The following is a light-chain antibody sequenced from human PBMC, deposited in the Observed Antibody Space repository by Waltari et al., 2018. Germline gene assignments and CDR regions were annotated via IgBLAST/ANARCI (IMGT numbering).Light chain of an antibody. J-gene: IGLJ3*02. V-gene: IGLV1-40*01. CDR2: GGS. CDR3: QSYDTSLSVV. Sequence: QSVLTQPPSVSGAPGQRVTISCTGSGSNIGAGYDVHWYQQLPRAAPKLLIYGGSSRPLGGPDRFLGSTSGTSAALAIIGLQAEDEADYYCQSYDTSLSVVFGGGTKLTVL. CDR1: GSNIGAGYD.